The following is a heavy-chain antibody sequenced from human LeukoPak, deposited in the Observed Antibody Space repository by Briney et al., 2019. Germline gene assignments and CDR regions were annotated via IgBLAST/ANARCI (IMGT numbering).Heavy chain of an antibody. CDR1: KFTFSNYG. Sequence: GGSLRLSCTASKFTFSNYGMQWVRQAPGKGLEWVAVVSSDGGTKYYADSVKGRFTISRDNSKNTLYLQMNSLRAEDTAVYYCARANPAYYYDFWSGYYTGGDNWFDPWGQGTLVTVSS. D-gene: IGHD3-3*01. CDR2: VSSDGGTK. V-gene: IGHV3-30*03. CDR3: ARANPAYYYDFWSGYYTGGDNWFDP. J-gene: IGHJ5*02.